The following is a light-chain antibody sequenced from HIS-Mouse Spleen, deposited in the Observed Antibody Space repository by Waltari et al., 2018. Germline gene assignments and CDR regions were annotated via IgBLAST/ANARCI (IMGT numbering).Light chain of an antibody. CDR1: SSDVGGYNY. V-gene: IGLV2-11*01. Sequence: QSALTQPRSVSGSPGQSVTISCTGPSSDVGGYNYVPWYQQHPGKAPKLIIYDVSKRPSGVPDRFSGSKSGNTASLTISGLQAEDEADYYCCSYAGSYVVFGGGTKLTVL. CDR3: CSYAGSYVV. CDR2: DVS. J-gene: IGLJ2*01.